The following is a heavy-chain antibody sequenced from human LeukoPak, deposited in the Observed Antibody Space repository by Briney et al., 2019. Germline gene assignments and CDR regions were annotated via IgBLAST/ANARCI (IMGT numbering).Heavy chain of an antibody. V-gene: IGHV3-66*01. CDR2: IYSGGST. J-gene: IGHJ6*02. CDR3: ARYCSGVSCYPGYGMDV. CDR1: GFTVSSNY. Sequence: GGSLRLSCAASGFTVSSNYMSWVRQAPGKGLEWVSVIYSGGSTYYADSVKGRFTISGENAKNSLYLQMNSLRAGDTAVYYCARYCSGVSCYPGYGMDVWGQGTTVTVSS. D-gene: IGHD2-15*01.